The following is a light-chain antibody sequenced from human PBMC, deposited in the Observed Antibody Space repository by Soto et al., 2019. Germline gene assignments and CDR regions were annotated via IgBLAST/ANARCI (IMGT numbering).Light chain of an antibody. V-gene: IGKV3-20*01. CDR2: GAS. J-gene: IGKJ3*01. Sequence: EIVLTQSPGTMSVSPGERVTLSCRASQSVSSNFLAWHQQKPGQAPRLLIYGASSRAGGIPDRFRGSGSGTDFTLTIYSLEPEDFAVYYWQQYGSAPFTFGPGTKVDVK. CDR1: QSVSSNF. CDR3: QQYGSAPFT.